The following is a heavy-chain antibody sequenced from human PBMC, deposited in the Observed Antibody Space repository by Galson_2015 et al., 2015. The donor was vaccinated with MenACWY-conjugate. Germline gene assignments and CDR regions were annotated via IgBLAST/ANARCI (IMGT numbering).Heavy chain of an antibody. CDR1: GFTFSTSP. CDR3: ATEVYSSSWSFDC. Sequence: SLRLSCAASGFTFSTSPLNWVRQASGKGLEWVSSITSSSSYKYYANSVKGRFTISRDNAKNSVYLDMNSLRADDTAVYYCATEVYSSSWSFDCWGQGTLVTVSS. V-gene: IGHV3-21*06. D-gene: IGHD6-13*01. CDR2: ITSSSSYK. J-gene: IGHJ4*02.